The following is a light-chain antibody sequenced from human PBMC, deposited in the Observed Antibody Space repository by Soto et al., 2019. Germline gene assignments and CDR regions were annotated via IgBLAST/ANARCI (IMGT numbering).Light chain of an antibody. Sequence: QPVLTQPPSGSGTPGQRVTISCSGSSSNIGSNYVYWYQQLPGTAPKLLIYRNNQRPSGVPDRFSGSKSGTSASLAISGLRSXDEADYYCAAWDDSLSGYVFGTGTKVTVL. V-gene: IGLV1-47*01. CDR2: RNN. J-gene: IGLJ1*01. CDR1: SSNIGSNY. CDR3: AAWDDSLSGYV.